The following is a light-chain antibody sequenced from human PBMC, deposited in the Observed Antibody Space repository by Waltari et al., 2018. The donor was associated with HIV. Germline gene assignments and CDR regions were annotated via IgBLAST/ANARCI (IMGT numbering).Light chain of an antibody. CDR1: SSDVGGYNY. CDR3: CSYAGSYTFV. Sequence: QSALTQPRSVSGSPGQSVTISCTGTSSDVGGYNYVSWYQQHPGKAPKLMIYDVTKRPSGLPERFSGSKSGNTASLTISGLQAEDEADYYCCSYAGSYTFVFGGGTKVTVL. J-gene: IGLJ2*01. V-gene: IGLV2-11*01. CDR2: DVT.